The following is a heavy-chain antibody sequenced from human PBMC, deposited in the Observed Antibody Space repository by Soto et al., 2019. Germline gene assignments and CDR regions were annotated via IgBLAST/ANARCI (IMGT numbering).Heavy chain of an antibody. D-gene: IGHD3-22*01. J-gene: IGHJ4*02. CDR3: ARDFADYYDSSGYYTEQI. CDR2: INPSGGST. Sequence: KVSCKAPGYTFTSYYMHWVRQAPGQGLEWMGIINPSGGSTSYAQKFQGRVTMTRDTSTSTVYMELSSLRSEDTAVYYCARDFADYYDSSGYYTEQIWGQGTLVTVSS. V-gene: IGHV1-46*01. CDR1: GYTFTSYY.